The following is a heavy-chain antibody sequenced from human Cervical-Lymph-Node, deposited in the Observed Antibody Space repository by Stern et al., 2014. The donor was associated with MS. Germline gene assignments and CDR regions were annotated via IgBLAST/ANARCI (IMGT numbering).Heavy chain of an antibody. CDR2: SSSGSSYI. CDR3: AREEYYYDSSGYSV. J-gene: IGHJ6*02. CDR1: GFTFSSYR. V-gene: IGHV3-21*01. Sequence: EVQLVESGGGLVQPGGSLRLSCAASGFTFSSYRMNWVRQAPGKELEWVSSSSSGSSYIYYADSVKGRITITRDNAKNLLYLQMSMRRAEDTDVYYCAREEYYYDSSGYSVWGQGTTVTVSS. D-gene: IGHD3-22*01.